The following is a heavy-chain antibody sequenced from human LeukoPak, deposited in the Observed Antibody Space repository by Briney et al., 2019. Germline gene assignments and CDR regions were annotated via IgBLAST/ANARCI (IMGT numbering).Heavy chain of an antibody. Sequence: ASVKVSCKASGGTFSSYAISWVRQAPGQGLEWMGRIIPILGIANYAQKFQGRVTITADKSTSTAYMELSSLRSEDTAVYYCATTPLEGYCSGGSCYFFDYWGQGTLVTVSS. CDR2: IIPILGIA. CDR1: GGTFSSYA. V-gene: IGHV1-69*04. J-gene: IGHJ4*02. CDR3: ATTPLEGYCSGGSCYFFDY. D-gene: IGHD2-15*01.